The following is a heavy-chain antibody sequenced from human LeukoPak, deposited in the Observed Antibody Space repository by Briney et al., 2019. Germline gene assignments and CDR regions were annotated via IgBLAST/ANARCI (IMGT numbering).Heavy chain of an antibody. D-gene: IGHD3-10*01. CDR3: ARRPIAMVRGFTSDAFDI. CDR1: GRSFSGYY. CDR2: INHSGIT. V-gene: IGHV4-34*01. Sequence: SETLSLTCAVYGRSFSGYYWTWIRQTPGKGLEWIGEINHSGITDYNPSLKSRVTISVDTSKNQFSLKLSSVTAADTAVYYCARRPIAMVRGFTSDAFDIWGQGTMVTVSS. J-gene: IGHJ3*02.